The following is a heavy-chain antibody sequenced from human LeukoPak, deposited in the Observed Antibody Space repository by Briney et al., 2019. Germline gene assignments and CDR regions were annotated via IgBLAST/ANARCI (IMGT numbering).Heavy chain of an antibody. V-gene: IGHV1-58*02. Sequence: SVKVSCKASGFTFSSSTMKWVRQARGQRLEWIGWIVVGSGNTNYAQKFQERVTISRDMSTSTAYMELTSLTSEDTAVYYCMRGHPVVGDDHWGQGTLVTVSS. CDR2: IVVGSGNT. CDR1: GFTFSSST. D-gene: IGHD2-2*01. J-gene: IGHJ4*02. CDR3: MRGHPVVGDDH.